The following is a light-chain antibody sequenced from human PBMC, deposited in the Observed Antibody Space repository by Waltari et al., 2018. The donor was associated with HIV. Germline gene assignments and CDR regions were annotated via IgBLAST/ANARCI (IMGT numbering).Light chain of an antibody. CDR1: SSAVDTYNL. V-gene: IGLV2-23*02. CDR2: EVT. Sequence: QSALTQPASVSGSPGQSLTISCTATSSAVDTYNLVSWYQQHPGKAPKLIIYEVTNRPSGVPNRFSGSKSGNTASLTISGLQTEDEADYYCCSYAGSRSVVFGGGTMLTVL. J-gene: IGLJ2*01. CDR3: CSYAGSRSVV.